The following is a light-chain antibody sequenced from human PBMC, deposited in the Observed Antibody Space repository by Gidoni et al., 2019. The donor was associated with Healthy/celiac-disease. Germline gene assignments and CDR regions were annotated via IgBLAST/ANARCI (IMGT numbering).Light chain of an antibody. V-gene: IGKV4-1*01. CDR1: QSVLYSSNNKNY. CDR2: WAS. J-gene: IGKJ4*01. Sequence: DIVMTQAPDSLAVSLGERATINCKSSQSVLYSSNNKNYLAWYQQKPGQPPKLLIYWASTRESGVPDRFRGSVSGTDFTLTISSLQAEDVAVYYCQQYYSTLLTFGGGTKVEIK. CDR3: QQYYSTLLT.